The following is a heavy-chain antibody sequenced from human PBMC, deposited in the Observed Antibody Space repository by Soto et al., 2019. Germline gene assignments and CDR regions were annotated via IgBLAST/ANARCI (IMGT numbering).Heavy chain of an antibody. CDR2: TYYRSKWYN. V-gene: IGHV6-1*01. J-gene: IGHJ6*02. D-gene: IGHD3-3*01. Sequence: SQTLSLTCVISGDSVSSNSAAWNWIRQSPSRGLEWLGRTYYRSKWYNDYAVSVKSRITINPDTSKNQFSLQLNSVTPEDTAVYYCAREMEWLLYTDKHYGMDVWGQGTTVTVSS. CDR3: AREMEWLLYTDKHYGMDV. CDR1: GDSVSSNSAA.